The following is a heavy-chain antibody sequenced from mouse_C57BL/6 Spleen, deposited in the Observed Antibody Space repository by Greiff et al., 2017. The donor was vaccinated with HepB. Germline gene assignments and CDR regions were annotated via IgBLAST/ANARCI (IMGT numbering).Heavy chain of an antibody. J-gene: IGHJ1*03. CDR2: IYPGDGDT. CDR1: GYAFSSSW. CDR3: AGDGNVYFDV. D-gene: IGHD2-1*01. V-gene: IGHV1-82*01. Sequence: VQLQQSGPELVKPGASVKISCKASGYAFSSSWMNWVKQRPGKGLEWIGRIYPGDGDTNYNGKFKGKATLTADKSSSTAYMQLSSLTSEDSAVYFCAGDGNVYFDVWGTGTTVTVSS.